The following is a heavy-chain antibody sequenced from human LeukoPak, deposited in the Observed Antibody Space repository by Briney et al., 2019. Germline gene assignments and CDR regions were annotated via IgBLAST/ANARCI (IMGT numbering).Heavy chain of an antibody. V-gene: IGHV3-23*01. CDR2: ISTGVDDDKR. CDR1: GFTFSTYD. CDR3: AKGAATGGYYFDY. Sequence: GGTLRLFCGASGFTFSTYDMTWVRDARGKGLEGVSLISTGVDDDKRYYIESVKRRFTISRDNSKNTVYLQMNSLRAEDTAVYYCAKGAATGGYYFDYWGQGTLVTVSS. J-gene: IGHJ4*02. D-gene: IGHD6-13*01.